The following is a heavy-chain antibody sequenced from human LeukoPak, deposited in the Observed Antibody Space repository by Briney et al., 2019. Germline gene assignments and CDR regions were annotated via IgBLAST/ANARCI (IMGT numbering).Heavy chain of an antibody. CDR3: AAPDSSVWTSDFDH. J-gene: IGHJ4*02. CDR2: INPNSAGT. D-gene: IGHD6-19*01. Sequence: AAVTVSCKASGYTFSDYYIHWVRQVPGHGLECMGWINPNSAGTKFAQKFQGRVIMTGDTSISTAYMELSRLRSDDTAVYYCAAPDSSVWTSDFDHWGQGTLVTVSS. V-gene: IGHV1-2*02. CDR1: GYTFSDYY.